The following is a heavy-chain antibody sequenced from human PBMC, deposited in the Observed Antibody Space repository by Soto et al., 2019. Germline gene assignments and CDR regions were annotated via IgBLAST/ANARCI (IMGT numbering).Heavy chain of an antibody. CDR1: GFSFTTYV. Sequence: QVQLVESGGGVVQPGRSLRLSCAASGFSFTTYVMHWVRQAPGKGLEWVAVISHDGSYKYYGDAVKGRFTISRDTSKNAVYLEMNSLRPEDTAVYYCAKGLLAIVGITLPRDAFNIWGQGTMVTVSS. CDR3: AKGLLAIVGITLPRDAFNI. J-gene: IGHJ3*02. CDR2: ISHDGSYK. D-gene: IGHD1-26*01. V-gene: IGHV3-30*18.